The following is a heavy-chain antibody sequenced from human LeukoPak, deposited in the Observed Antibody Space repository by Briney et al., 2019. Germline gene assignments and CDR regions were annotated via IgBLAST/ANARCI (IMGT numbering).Heavy chain of an antibody. Sequence: GRSLRLSCAASGFTFSSYGMHWVRQAPGKGLEWVAVISHDGSNKYYADSVKGRFTISRDNSKNTLYLQMNSLRAEDTAVYYCAKAPGGVLLWFGEFIDYWGQGTLVTVSS. CDR3: AKAPGGVLLWFGEFIDY. CDR1: GFTFSSYG. V-gene: IGHV3-30*18. D-gene: IGHD3-10*01. J-gene: IGHJ4*02. CDR2: ISHDGSNK.